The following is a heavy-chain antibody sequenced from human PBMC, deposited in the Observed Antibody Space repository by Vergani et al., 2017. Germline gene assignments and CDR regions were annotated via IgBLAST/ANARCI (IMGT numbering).Heavy chain of an antibody. CDR3: ANALYTYGGDY. J-gene: IGHJ4*02. Sequence: QVQLVQSGAEVKKPGASVKVSCKASGYTFTSYYMHWVRQAPGQGLEWMGIINPSGGSTSYAQKFQGRVTMTRDTSTSTVYMELSSLRSEDTDVYYCANALYTYGGDYWGQGTLVTVSS. V-gene: IGHV1-46*03. CDR2: INPSGGST. CDR1: GYTFTSYY. D-gene: IGHD3-16*01.